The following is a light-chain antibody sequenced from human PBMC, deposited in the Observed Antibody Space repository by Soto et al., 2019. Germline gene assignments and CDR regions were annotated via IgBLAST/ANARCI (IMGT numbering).Light chain of an antibody. V-gene: IGKV3-20*01. CDR3: QQYGSSPT. CDR1: QSVSSSY. CDR2: GAS. J-gene: IGKJ1*01. Sequence: EIVLTHSPGTLSLSQGERATLSCRASQSVSSSYLAWYQQKPGQAPRLLIYGASSRATGIPDRFSGSGSGTDFTLTISRLEPEDFAVYYCQQYGSSPTFGQGTKVDIK.